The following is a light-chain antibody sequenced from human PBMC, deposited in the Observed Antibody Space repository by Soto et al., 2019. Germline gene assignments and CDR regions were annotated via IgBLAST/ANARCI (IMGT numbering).Light chain of an antibody. J-gene: IGLJ2*01. CDR1: SSDVGNYNL. CDR3: CSFALRSTLI. CDR2: EGG. V-gene: IGLV2-23*01. Sequence: QSALTQPASVSGSPGQSITISCTGTSSDVGNYNLVSWYQQYPGKAPKLMIYEGGKRPSAVSNRFSGSKSGNTASLTISGLQAEDEADYYCCSFALRSTLIFGGGTKLTV.